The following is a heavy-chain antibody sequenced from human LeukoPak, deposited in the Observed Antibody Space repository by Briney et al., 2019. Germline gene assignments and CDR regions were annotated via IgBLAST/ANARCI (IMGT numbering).Heavy chain of an antibody. CDR1: GFTFSSYG. CDR2: IWYDGSNK. V-gene: IGHV3-33*01. J-gene: IGHJ5*01. Sequence: GGSLRFPCAASGFTFSSYGMHWVRQAPGKGLEWVAVIWYDGSNKYYADSVKGRFTISRDDSKNTLYLQMNSLRAEDTAVYYCARAVPPLDWFDPWGQGTLVTVSS. D-gene: IGHD3-16*02. CDR3: ARAVPPLDWFDP.